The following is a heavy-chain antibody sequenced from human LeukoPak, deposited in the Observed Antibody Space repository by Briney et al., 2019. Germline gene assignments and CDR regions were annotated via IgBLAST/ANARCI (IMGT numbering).Heavy chain of an antibody. V-gene: IGHV4-38-2*02. CDR3: ARDGGSGWYGY. D-gene: IGHD6-19*01. CDR1: GYSISSGYY. CDR2: IYHSGST. Sequence: SETLSLTCTVSGYSISSGYYWGWIRRPPGKGREWIGSIYHSGSTYYNPSLKSRVSISVDTSKNKFSLKLRSVTAADTAVYYCARDGGSGWYGYWGQGTLVTVSS. J-gene: IGHJ4*02.